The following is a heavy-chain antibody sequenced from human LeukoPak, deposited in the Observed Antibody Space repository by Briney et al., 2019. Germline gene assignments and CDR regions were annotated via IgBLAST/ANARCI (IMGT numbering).Heavy chain of an antibody. CDR1: GYTFTSYG. Sequence: ASVKVSCKASGYTFTSYGISWVRQAHGQGLEWMGWISAYNGNTNYAQKLQGRVTMTTDTSTSTAYMELRSLRSDDTAVYYCARDPVAGIIPPVYYFDYWGQGTLVTVSS. V-gene: IGHV1-18*01. J-gene: IGHJ4*02. CDR3: ARDPVAGIIPPVYYFDY. D-gene: IGHD6-19*01. CDR2: ISAYNGNT.